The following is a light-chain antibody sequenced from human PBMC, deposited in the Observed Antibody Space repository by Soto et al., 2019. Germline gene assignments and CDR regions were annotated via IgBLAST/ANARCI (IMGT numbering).Light chain of an antibody. CDR1: QSVTNNY. V-gene: IGKV3-20*01. CDR2: GAS. Sequence: EIVLTQSPDTLSLSPGERATLSCRASQSVTNNYLAWYQQRPGQAPRLLIYGASTRATGIPDRFTGSGSGTDFILTITRLEPEDFALSYCQQYGTSPLTWTFGQGTKMEVK. CDR3: QQYGTSPLTWT. J-gene: IGKJ1*01.